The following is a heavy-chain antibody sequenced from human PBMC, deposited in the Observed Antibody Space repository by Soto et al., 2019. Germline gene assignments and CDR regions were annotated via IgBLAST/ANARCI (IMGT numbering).Heavy chain of an antibody. J-gene: IGHJ6*02. CDR3: ARSKGTTFGMDV. CDR2: IIPILGIA. CDR1: GGTFSSYT. Sequence: QVQLVQSGAEVKKPGSSMKVSCKASGGTFSSYTISWVRQAPGQGLEWMGRIIPILGIANYAQKFQGRVTITADKSTSTAYMELSSLRSEDTAVYYCARSKGTTFGMDVWGQGTTVTVSS. V-gene: IGHV1-69*02. D-gene: IGHD3-16*01.